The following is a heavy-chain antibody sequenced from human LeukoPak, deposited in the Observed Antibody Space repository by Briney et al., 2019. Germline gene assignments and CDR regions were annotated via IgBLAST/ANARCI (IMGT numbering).Heavy chain of an antibody. D-gene: IGHD3-22*01. CDR3: AKDRLIKDYYDSSGYSPLLDAFDI. V-gene: IGHV3-30*02. CDR2: IRYDGSNK. CDR1: GFTFNTYN. J-gene: IGHJ3*02. Sequence: GGSLRLSCVASGFTFNTYNMNWVRQAPGKGLEWVAFIRYDGSNKYYADSVKGRFTISRDNSKNTLYLQMSSLRAEDTAVYYCAKDRLIKDYYDSSGYSPLLDAFDIWGQGTMVTVSS.